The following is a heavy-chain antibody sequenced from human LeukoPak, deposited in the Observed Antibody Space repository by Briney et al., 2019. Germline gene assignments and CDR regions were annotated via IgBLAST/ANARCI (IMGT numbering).Heavy chain of an antibody. CDR1: GFTFSSYA. D-gene: IGHD3-10*01. Sequence: GGSLRLSCAASGFTFSSYAMSWVRQAPGKGLEWVSAISGSGGSTYYADSVKGRFTVSRDNSKNTLYLQMNSLRAEDTAVYYCAKDRARYYGSGSYFYWGQGTLVTVSS. J-gene: IGHJ4*02. V-gene: IGHV3-23*01. CDR3: AKDRARYYGSGSYFY. CDR2: ISGSGGST.